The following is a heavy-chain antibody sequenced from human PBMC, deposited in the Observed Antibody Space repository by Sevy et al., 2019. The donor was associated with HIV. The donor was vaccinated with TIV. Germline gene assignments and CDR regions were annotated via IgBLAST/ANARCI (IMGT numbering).Heavy chain of an antibody. Sequence: GGSLRLSCAASGFTVSSNYMSWVRQAPGKGLEWVSVIYSGGSTYYADSVKGRFTISGDNSKNTLYLQMNSLRAEDTAVYYCAREGDYYDSSGPDAFDIWGQGTMVTVSS. V-gene: IGHV3-53*01. CDR2: IYSGGST. D-gene: IGHD3-22*01. CDR3: AREGDYYDSSGPDAFDI. CDR1: GFTVSSNY. J-gene: IGHJ3*02.